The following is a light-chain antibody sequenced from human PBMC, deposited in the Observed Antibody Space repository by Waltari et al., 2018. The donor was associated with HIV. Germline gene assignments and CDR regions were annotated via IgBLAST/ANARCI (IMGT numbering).Light chain of an antibody. V-gene: IGLV2-8*01. CDR1: SRAVGAYNL. CDR2: GVN. J-gene: IGLJ2*01. CDR3: SSYAGPNHLL. Sequence: QSALTQPPSASGSPGQSVTFSRTGTSRAVGAYNLVSWYQQHPGQAPKLIIYGVNQRPSGVPDRCSGSKSGNTASLTVSGLQADDEADYYCSSYAGPNHLLFGGGTRLTVL.